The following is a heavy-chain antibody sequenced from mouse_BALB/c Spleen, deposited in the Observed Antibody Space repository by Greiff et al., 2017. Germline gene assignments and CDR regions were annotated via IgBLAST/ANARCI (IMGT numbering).Heavy chain of an antibody. V-gene: IGHV1-4*02. Sequence: QVQLQQSAADLARPGASVKMSCKASGYTFTSYTMHWVQQRPGQGLEWIGYINPSSGYTEYNQKFKDKTTLTADKSSSTAYMQLSSLTSEDSAVYYCARGDGNYGFAYWGQGTLVTVSA. CDR3: ARGDGNYGFAY. CDR1: GYTFTSYT. J-gene: IGHJ3*01. CDR2: INPSSGYT. D-gene: IGHD2-1*01.